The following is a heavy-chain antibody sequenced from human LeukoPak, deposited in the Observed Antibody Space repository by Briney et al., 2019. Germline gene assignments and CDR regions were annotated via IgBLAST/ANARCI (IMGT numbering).Heavy chain of an antibody. D-gene: IGHD3-10*01. V-gene: IGHV3-20*04. CDR2: IFWNGGTT. CDR3: ARGGFGRPFDI. Sequence: GGSLRLTCAASGFIFDDHAMTWIRQVPGKGLEWVSAIFWNGGTTAYGDSVKGRFSISRDNAKNSLYLQMNSLRVEDTALYYCARGGFGRPFDIWGQGTMVTVSS. J-gene: IGHJ3*02. CDR1: GFIFDDHA.